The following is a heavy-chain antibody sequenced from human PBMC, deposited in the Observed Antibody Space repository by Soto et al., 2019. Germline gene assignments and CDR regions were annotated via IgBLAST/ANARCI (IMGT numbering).Heavy chain of an antibody. CDR3: ATGMMYYYDSSGYGGFDY. CDR1: GYTLTELS. J-gene: IGHJ4*02. D-gene: IGHD3-22*01. V-gene: IGHV1-24*01. CDR2: FDPEDGET. Sequence: ASVKVSCKVSGYTLTELSMHWVRQAPGKGLEWMGGFDPEDGETIYAQKFQGRVTMTEDTSTDTAYMELSSLRSEDTAVYYCATGMMYYYDSSGYGGFDYWGQGTLVTVSS.